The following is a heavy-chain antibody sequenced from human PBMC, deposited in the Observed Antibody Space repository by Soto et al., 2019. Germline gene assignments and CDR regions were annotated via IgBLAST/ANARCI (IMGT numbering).Heavy chain of an antibody. D-gene: IGHD6-19*01. J-gene: IGHJ3*01. CDR3: AREQWLADPCDF. CDR2: ISGSGNTI. V-gene: IGHV3-48*03. CDR1: GFTFSSFE. Sequence: DVQLVESGGGLVQPGGSLRLSCAVSGFTFSSFEMNWVRQAPGKGLEWLSYISGSGNTIYYADSVKGRVTISRDNAKNSLILQMNSLRAEDSAVYYCAREQWLADPCDFWGQGTVVTVSS.